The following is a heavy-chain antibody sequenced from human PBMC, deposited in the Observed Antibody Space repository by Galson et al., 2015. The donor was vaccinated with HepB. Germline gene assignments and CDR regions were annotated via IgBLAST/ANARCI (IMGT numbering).Heavy chain of an antibody. V-gene: IGHV3-21*01. J-gene: IGHJ6*02. CDR1: GFTFSSYS. CDR2: ISSSSSYI. CDR3: ARDRGWDYYYYGMDV. D-gene: IGHD3-16*01. Sequence: SLRLSCAASGFTFSSYSMNRVRQAPGKGLEWVSSISSSSSYIYYADSVKGRFTISRDNAKYSLYLQMNSLRAEDTAVYYCARDRGWDYYYYGMDVWGQGTTVTVSS.